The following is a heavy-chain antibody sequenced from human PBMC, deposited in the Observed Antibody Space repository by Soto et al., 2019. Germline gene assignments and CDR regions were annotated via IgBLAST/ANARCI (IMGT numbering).Heavy chain of an antibody. CDR1: GFTFSSYA. CDR2: ISGSGGST. Sequence: GGSLRLSCAASGFTFSSYAMSWVRQAPGKGLGWVSPISGSGGSTYYADSVKGRFTISRDNSKNTLDLQMNSLRAEDTAVYYCAKDPSDPGRAYWYFDLWGRGTLVTVSS. D-gene: IGHD1-26*01. CDR3: AKDPSDPGRAYWYFDL. V-gene: IGHV3-23*01. J-gene: IGHJ2*01.